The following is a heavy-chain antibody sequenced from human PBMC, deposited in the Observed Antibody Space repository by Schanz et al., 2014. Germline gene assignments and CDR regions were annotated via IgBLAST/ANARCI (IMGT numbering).Heavy chain of an antibody. CDR2: IYTSGST. J-gene: IGHJ4*02. V-gene: IGHV4-4*07. CDR3: ARYTGAYFDY. D-gene: IGHD1-26*01. Sequence: QVQLQESGPGLVKPSETLSLTCTVSGGSISTYYWSWIRQPAGKGLEWIGRIYTSGSTNYNPSLQARSPMSVDPSKTQFPLRLSSVTAAATAVYSCARYTGAYFDYWGQGTLVTVSS. CDR1: GGSISTYY.